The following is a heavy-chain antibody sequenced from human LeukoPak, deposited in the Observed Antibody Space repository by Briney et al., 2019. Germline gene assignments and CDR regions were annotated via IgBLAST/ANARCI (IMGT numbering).Heavy chain of an antibody. CDR1: GGSFSGYY. CDR2: INHSGST. CDR3: ARGPYVLLWFGELKLFDY. V-gene: IGHV4-34*01. D-gene: IGHD3-10*01. Sequence: PSETLSLTCAVYGGSFSGYYWSWIRQPPGKGLEWIGGINHSGSTNYNPSLKSRVTISVDTSKNQFSLKLSSVTAADTAVYYCARGPYVLLWFGELKLFDYWGQGTLVTVSS. J-gene: IGHJ4*02.